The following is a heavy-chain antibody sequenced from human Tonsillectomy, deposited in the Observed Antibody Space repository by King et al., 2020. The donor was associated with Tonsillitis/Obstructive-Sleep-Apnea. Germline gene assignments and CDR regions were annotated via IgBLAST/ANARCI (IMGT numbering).Heavy chain of an antibody. J-gene: IGHJ4*02. CDR3: VKGIWKDGYNPLDY. CDR2: ISSNGGST. V-gene: IGHV3-64D*06. D-gene: IGHD5-24*01. Sequence: VQLVESGGGLVQPGGSLRLSCSASGFTFSYYAMHWVRQAPGKGLEYVSAISSNGGSTYYADSVKGRFTIPRDNSKNTLYLQMSSLRAEDTAVYYCVKGIWKDGYNPLDYWGQGTLVTVSS. CDR1: GFTFSYYA.